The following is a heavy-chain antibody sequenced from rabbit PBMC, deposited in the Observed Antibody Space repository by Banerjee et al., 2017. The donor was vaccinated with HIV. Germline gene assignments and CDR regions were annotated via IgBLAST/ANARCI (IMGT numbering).Heavy chain of an antibody. D-gene: IGHD8-1*01. V-gene: IGHV1S43*01. CDR1: GFSFSNIYY. CDR3: ARASSYGGSTYYTGTLMYYFNL. Sequence: QEQLVESGGGLVQPEGSLTLTCTASGFSFSNIYYMCWVRQAPGKGLEWIACIYTGSGSTAYASWVNGRFTISRSTGLNTVDLKMTSLTAADTATYFCARASSYGGSTYYTGTLMYYFNLWGQGTLVTVS. CDR2: IYTGSGST. J-gene: IGHJ4*01.